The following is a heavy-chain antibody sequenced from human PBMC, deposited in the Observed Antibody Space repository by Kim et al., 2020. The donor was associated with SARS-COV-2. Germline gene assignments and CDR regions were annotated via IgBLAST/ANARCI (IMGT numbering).Heavy chain of an antibody. D-gene: IGHD1-7*01. CDR2: IRGSGTII. V-gene: IGHV3-23*01. J-gene: IGHJ4*02. CDR1: GFTLSSYA. CDR3: AKALAELSMALDH. Sequence: GGSLRLSCEGSGFTLSSYAMSWVRQAPGKGLEWLSSIRGSGTIIHYADSVKGRFTLSKDNSKSTVYLQMNSLRAEDTAVYYCAKALAELSMALDHWGQGT.